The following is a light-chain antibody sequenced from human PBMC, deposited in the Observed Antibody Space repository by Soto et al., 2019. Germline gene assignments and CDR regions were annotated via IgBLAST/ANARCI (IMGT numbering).Light chain of an antibody. CDR2: EVT. CDR3: SSYAGSNHVV. V-gene: IGLV2-8*01. J-gene: IGLJ2*01. CDR1: SSDVGGYNY. Sequence: QTVVTQPPSASGSPGQSVTISCTGTSSDVGGYNYVSWYQHQPGKAPKVMIYEVTKRPSGVPDRFSGSKSGNTASLTVSGLQAEDEADYYCSSYAGSNHVVFGGGTKLTVL.